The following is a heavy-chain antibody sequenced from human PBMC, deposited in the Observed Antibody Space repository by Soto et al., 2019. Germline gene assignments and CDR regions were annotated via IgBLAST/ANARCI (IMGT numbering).Heavy chain of an antibody. CDR2: IDPSDSYT. CDR1: GYSFTIYW. CDR3: ARREAVAGTSAYDY. Sequence: PGETLKLSCKGSGYSFTIYWISCVLQMPGKGLEWMGRIDPSDSYTNYSPSFQGHVTISADKSISTAYLQWSSLKASDTAMYYCARREAVAGTSAYDYWGQGTLVTVSS. D-gene: IGHD6-19*01. V-gene: IGHV5-10-1*01. J-gene: IGHJ4*02.